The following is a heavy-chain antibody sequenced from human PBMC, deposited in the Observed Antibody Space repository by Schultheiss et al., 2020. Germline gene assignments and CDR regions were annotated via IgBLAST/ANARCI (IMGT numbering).Heavy chain of an antibody. V-gene: IGHV3-30*04. CDR3: ARGSDCSGGTCYPDDWLAP. CDR1: GFTFSGSA. CDR2: IWYDGSNK. J-gene: IGHJ5*01. Sequence: GGSLRLSCAASGFTFSGSAMHWVRQAPGKGLEWVAVIWYDGSNKYYADSVKGRFTISRDNSKNTLYLQMNSLRTEDTAFYYCARGSDCSGGTCYPDDWLAPWGRGSLVTVSS. D-gene: IGHD2-15*01.